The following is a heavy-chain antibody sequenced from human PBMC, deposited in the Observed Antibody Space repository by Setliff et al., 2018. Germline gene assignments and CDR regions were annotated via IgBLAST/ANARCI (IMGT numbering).Heavy chain of an antibody. CDR3: ARELIAVTATTAFDM. D-gene: IGHD6-19*01. J-gene: IGHJ3*02. V-gene: IGHV1-2*02. CDR2: INPKSGVT. Sequence: ASVKVSCKASGYTFTGHHLHWVRQAPGQGLEWMGWINPKSGVTNYAQKFQGRVAMTRDTSISTAYMELSSLTSDDTAMYYCARELIAVTATTAFDMWGQGTMVTVSS. CDR1: GYTFTGHH.